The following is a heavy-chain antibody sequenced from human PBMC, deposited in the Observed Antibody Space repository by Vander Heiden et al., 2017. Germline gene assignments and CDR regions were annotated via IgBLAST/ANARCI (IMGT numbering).Heavy chain of an antibody. V-gene: IGHV3-15*01. D-gene: IGHD3-22*01. CDR3: TTDLYYYDSSGYPY. CDR2: IKSKTDGGTT. Sequence: EVQLVESGGGLVKPGGSRRLSCAASGFPFGNAWMGWVRQAPGKGREWVGRIKSKTDGGTTDYAAPVKGRFTISRDDSKNTLYLQMNSLKTEDTAVYYCTTDLYYYDSSGYPYWGQGTLVTVSS. J-gene: IGHJ4*02. CDR1: GFPFGNAW.